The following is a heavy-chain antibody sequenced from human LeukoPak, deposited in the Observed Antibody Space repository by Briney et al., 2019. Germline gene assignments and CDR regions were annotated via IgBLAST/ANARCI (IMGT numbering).Heavy chain of an antibody. V-gene: IGHV3-48*04. Sequence: PGGSLRLSCAASGFTFSYYGMHWVRQAPGKGLEWVSYISSSGSTIYYADSVKGRFTISRDNAKNSLYLQMNSLRAEDTAVYYCARDRDDAFDIWGQGTMVTVSS. CDR1: GFTFSYYG. CDR2: ISSSGSTI. J-gene: IGHJ3*02. CDR3: ARDRDDAFDI.